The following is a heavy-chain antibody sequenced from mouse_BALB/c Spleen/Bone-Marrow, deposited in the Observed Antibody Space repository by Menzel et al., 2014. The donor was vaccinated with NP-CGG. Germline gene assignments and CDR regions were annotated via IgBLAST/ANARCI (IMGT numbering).Heavy chain of an antibody. CDR3: ARSGDSSGYGFAY. CDR1: GFTFRSYD. D-gene: IGHD3-2*01. V-gene: IGHV1S56*01. Sequence: QVQLKESGPELVKPGALVKISRKASGFTFRSYDINWVKQRPGQGLEWIGWIYPGDGSTKYNEKFKGKATLTADKSSSTAYMQLSSLTSDNSAVYFCARSGDSSGYGFAYWGQGTLVTVSA. J-gene: IGHJ3*01. CDR2: IYPGDGST.